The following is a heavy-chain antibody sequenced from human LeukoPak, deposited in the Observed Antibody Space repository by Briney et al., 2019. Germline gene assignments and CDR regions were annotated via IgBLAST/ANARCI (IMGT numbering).Heavy chain of an antibody. Sequence: ASVKLSCKASGYTFTSYYMHWVRQAPGQGLEWMGIINPSGGSTSYAQKFQGRVTMTRDTSTRTVYMDLSSLRSEDTAVYYCERANKGFDIWGQGTMVTVSS. CDR3: ERANKGFDI. V-gene: IGHV1-46*01. CDR1: GYTFTSYY. CDR2: INPSGGST. J-gene: IGHJ3*02.